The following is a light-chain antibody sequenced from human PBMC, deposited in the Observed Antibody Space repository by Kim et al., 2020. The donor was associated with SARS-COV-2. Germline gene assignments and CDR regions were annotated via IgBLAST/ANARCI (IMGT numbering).Light chain of an antibody. CDR3: QVWDSSTGV. V-gene: IGLV3-9*01. Sequence: SYELTQPLSVSVTLGQTARITCGGNNIGSKNVHWYQQKPGQAPVVVIYRDSNRPSGTPERFSGSNSENTATLTISRAQAGDEADYYCQVWDSSTGVFGTGTKFTVL. J-gene: IGLJ1*01. CDR1: NIGSKN. CDR2: RDS.